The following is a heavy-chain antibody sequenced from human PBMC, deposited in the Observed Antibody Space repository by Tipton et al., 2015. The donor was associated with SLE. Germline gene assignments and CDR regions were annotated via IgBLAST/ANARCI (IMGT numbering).Heavy chain of an antibody. CDR1: GGSFSGYY. D-gene: IGHD2-2*01. Sequence: TLSLTCAAYGGSFSGYYWSWIRQPPGKGLEWIGEINHSGSTNYNPSLKSRVTISVDTSKNQFSLKLSSVTAADTAVYYCARGGSIVVVPAAWGADAFDIWGQGTMVTVSS. V-gene: IGHV4-34*01. J-gene: IGHJ3*02. CDR2: INHSGST. CDR3: ARGGSIVVVPAAWGADAFDI.